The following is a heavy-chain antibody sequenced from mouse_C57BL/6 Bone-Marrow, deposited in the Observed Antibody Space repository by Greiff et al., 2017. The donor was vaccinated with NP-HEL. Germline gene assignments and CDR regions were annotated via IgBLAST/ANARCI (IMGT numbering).Heavy chain of an antibody. Sequence: QVQLQQSGAELARPGASVKLSCKASGYTFTGYGISWVKQRTGQGLEWIGEIYPRSGNTYYNEKFKGKATLTADKSSSTAYMELRSLTSEDSAVYFCARSDYDYDGGFAYWGQGTLVTVSA. CDR2: IYPRSGNT. J-gene: IGHJ3*01. CDR3: ARSDYDYDGGFAY. CDR1: GYTFTGYG. D-gene: IGHD2-4*01. V-gene: IGHV1-81*01.